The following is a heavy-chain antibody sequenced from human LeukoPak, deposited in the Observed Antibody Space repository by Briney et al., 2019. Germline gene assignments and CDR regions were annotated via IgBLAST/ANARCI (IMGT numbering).Heavy chain of an antibody. J-gene: IGHJ1*01. Sequence: GGSLRLSCAASGFTFYDYAMHWVRQAPGKGLEWVSGISGNSGSIGYADSVKGRFTISRDNAKNSLYLQMNSLRAEDTALYYCAKDLRSGYDYSGSFQHWGQGTLVTVSS. CDR1: GFTFYDYA. CDR3: AKDLRSGYDYSGSFQH. V-gene: IGHV3-9*01. D-gene: IGHD3-22*01. CDR2: ISGNSGSI.